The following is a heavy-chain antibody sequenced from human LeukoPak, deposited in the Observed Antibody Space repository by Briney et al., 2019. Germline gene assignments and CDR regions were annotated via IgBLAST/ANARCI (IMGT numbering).Heavy chain of an antibody. Sequence: KSSEILSLTCAVYGGSFSGYYWSWIRQPPGKGLEWTGEINHSGSTNYNPSLKSRVTISVDTSKNQFSLKLSSVTAADTAVYYCARGLWISARNAFDIWGQGTMVTVSS. D-gene: IGHD2-2*03. CDR2: INHSGST. J-gene: IGHJ3*02. CDR3: ARGLWISARNAFDI. V-gene: IGHV4-34*01. CDR1: GGSFSGYY.